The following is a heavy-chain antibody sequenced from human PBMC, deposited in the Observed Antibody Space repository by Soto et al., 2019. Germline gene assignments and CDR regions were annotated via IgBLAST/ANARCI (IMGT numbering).Heavy chain of an antibody. J-gene: IGHJ6*02. Sequence: QVQLVQSGAEVKKPGASVKVSCKASGYTFTSYGISWVRQAPGQGLEWMGWISAYNGNTNYAQKLQGRVTMTADTYTSTAYMELGSRRSDDTAVYYCAREGPELLAVDYYYYYGMDVWGQGTTVTVSS. D-gene: IGHD1-26*01. CDR2: ISAYNGNT. V-gene: IGHV1-18*01. CDR1: GYTFTSYG. CDR3: AREGPELLAVDYYYYYGMDV.